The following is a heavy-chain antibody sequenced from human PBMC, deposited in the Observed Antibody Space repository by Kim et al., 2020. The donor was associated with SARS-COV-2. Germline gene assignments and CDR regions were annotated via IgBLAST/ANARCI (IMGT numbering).Heavy chain of an antibody. Sequence: GGSLRLSCGASGFTFSNYWMHWVRQAPGKGLVWVSRINYDGSSTDYADSVKGRFTISRDNAKSTLYLQMNSLRAEDTAVYYCAKPFTSSAFAYWGQGTL. V-gene: IGHV3-74*01. CDR2: INYDGSST. CDR1: GFTFSNYW. D-gene: IGHD6-6*01. J-gene: IGHJ4*02. CDR3: AKPFTSSAFAY.